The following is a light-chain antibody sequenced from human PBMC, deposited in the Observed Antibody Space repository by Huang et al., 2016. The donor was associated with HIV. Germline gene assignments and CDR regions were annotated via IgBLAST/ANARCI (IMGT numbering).Light chain of an antibody. Sequence: ETIMTQSPVTLSVSPGERATLSCRASQHINSSLAWYQQKLGQAPRLLIYGASTRATGFPGRFSGSGSGTEFTLTIRSLQSEDFAVYFCQQYNNWPQTFGRGTKVEIK. V-gene: IGKV3-15*01. CDR3: QQYNNWPQT. J-gene: IGKJ1*01. CDR2: GAS. CDR1: QHINSS.